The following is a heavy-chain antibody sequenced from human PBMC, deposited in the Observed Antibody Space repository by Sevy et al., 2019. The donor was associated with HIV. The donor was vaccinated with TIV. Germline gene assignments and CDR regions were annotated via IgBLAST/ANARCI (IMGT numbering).Heavy chain of an antibody. Sequence: GGSLRLSCAASGFTFSYYDMHWVRQPIGKGLEWVSSIGTQSDTFYPDSVKGRFTISRENVKNSLYLQMNSLRAGDTAVYYCTRHGIMPYGSGKAFDVWGQGTLVTVSS. CDR3: TRHGIMPYGSGKAFDV. J-gene: IGHJ3*01. D-gene: IGHD3-10*01. V-gene: IGHV3-13*04. CDR1: GFTFSYYD. CDR2: IGTQSDT.